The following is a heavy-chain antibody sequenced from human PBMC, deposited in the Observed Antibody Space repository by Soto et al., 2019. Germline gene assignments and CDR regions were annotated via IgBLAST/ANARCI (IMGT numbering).Heavy chain of an antibody. V-gene: IGHV3-15*01. CDR2: IKSKIDGATT. CDR3: TTPDGGRLWFGEFTQSARADV. J-gene: IGHJ6*02. D-gene: IGHD3-10*01. Sequence: EVQLVESGGGLVKPGGSLRLSCTASGFIFSNARMSWVRQAPGKGLEWVGRIKSKIDGATTDYAAPVKGRFTISRDDSKNTLYLQMNSLKTEDTAVYYCTTPDGGRLWFGEFTQSARADVWGQGTTVTVSS. CDR1: GFIFSNAR.